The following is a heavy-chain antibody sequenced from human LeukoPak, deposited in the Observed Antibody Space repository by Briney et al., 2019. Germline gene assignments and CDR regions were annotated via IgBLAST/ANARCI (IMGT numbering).Heavy chain of an antibody. CDR2: INHSGST. J-gene: IGHJ4*02. D-gene: IGHD2-15*01. V-gene: IGHV4-34*01. CDR3: ARCDLGRACYSPDY. CDR1: SGSFRGYY. Sequence: PSETLSLTCTVYSGSFRGYYWSWIRQPPGKGLEWIGEINHSGSTNYNPSLKSRLTISMDMSKNQFSLELSSVTAADTAIYYCARCDLGRACYSPDYWGQGTLVTVSS.